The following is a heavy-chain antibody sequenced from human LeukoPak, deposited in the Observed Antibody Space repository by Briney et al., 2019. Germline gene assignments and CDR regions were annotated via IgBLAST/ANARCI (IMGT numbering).Heavy chain of an antibody. D-gene: IGHD3-10*01. Sequence: PGGSLRLSCAASGFTFSSYAMSWVRQAPGKGLEWVSAISGSGGSTYYADSVKGRFTISRDNSKNTLYLQMNSLRAEDTAVYYCAKHYGSGSYYRYFDYWGQGTLVTVSS. CDR1: GFTFSSYA. CDR3: AKHYGSGSYYRYFDY. J-gene: IGHJ4*02. V-gene: IGHV3-23*01. CDR2: ISGSGGST.